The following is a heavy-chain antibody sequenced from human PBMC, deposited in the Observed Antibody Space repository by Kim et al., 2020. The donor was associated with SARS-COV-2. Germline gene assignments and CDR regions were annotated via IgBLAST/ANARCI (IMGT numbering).Heavy chain of an antibody. J-gene: IGHJ6*01. CDR3: ARDRRRITVIVGGMDV. D-gene: IGHD3-22*01. Sequence: GGSLRLSCAASGFTFSSYAMHWVRQAPGKGLEWVAVISYDGSNKYYADTVKGRFTISRDNSKNTLYLQMNSLRAEDTAVYYCARDRRRITVIVGGMDVWG. V-gene: IGHV3-30*04. CDR1: GFTFSSYA. CDR2: ISYDGSNK.